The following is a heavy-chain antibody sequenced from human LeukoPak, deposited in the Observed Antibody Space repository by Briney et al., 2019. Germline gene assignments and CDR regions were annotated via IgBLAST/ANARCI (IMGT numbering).Heavy chain of an antibody. J-gene: IGHJ4*02. CDR1: GFTFSSYA. V-gene: IGHV3-23*01. Sequence: PGGSLRLSCAASGFTFSSYAMSWVRQAPGKGLEWVSAISGSGGSTYYADSAKGRFTISRDNSKNTLYLQMNSLRAEDTAVYYCAKDGSGSYFVRKNYFDYWGQGTLVTVSS. CDR3: AKDGSGSYFVRKNYFDY. D-gene: IGHD1-26*01. CDR2: ISGSGGST.